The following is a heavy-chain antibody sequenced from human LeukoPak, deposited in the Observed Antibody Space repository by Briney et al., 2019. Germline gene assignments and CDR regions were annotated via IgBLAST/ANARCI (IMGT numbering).Heavy chain of an antibody. CDR1: GFTFSRYW. Sequence: PGGSLRLSCATSGFTFSRYWMSWVRQAPGKGLEWVANIKQDGSAKYYVDSVEGRFTISRDNAKNSLYLQMNSLRAEDTAVYYCAKTGPNTYGRIYYGMDVWGQGTTVTVSS. CDR2: IKQDGSAK. D-gene: IGHD5-18*01. V-gene: IGHV3-7*05. CDR3: AKTGPNTYGRIYYGMDV. J-gene: IGHJ6*02.